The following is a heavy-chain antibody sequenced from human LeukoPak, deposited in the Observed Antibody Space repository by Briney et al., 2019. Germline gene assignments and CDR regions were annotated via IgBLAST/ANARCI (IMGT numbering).Heavy chain of an antibody. Sequence: PGGSLRLSCAASGFTFSSYSMNWVRQAPGKGLEWVSYISSSSSTIYYADSVKGRFTISRDNAKNSLYLQMNSLRAEDTAVYYCARAGFWSGYPKYYFDYWGQGTLVTVSS. CDR1: GFTFSSYS. V-gene: IGHV3-48*04. CDR3: ARAGFWSGYPKYYFDY. CDR2: ISSSSSTI. D-gene: IGHD3-3*01. J-gene: IGHJ4*02.